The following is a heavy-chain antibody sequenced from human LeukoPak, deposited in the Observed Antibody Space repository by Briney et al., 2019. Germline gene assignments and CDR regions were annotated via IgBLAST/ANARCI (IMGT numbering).Heavy chain of an antibody. CDR3: AKERGSGWYYFDY. CDR1: EFTFSSYA. CDR2: ISGSGGYT. V-gene: IGHV3-23*01. J-gene: IGHJ4*02. D-gene: IGHD6-19*01. Sequence: SGGSLRLSCATSEFTFSSYAMSWVRQAPGKGLEWVSGISGSGGYTYYADSVKGRFTISRDNSKNTLYLQTNSLRAEDTAIYYCAKERGSGWYYFDYWGQGTLVTVSS.